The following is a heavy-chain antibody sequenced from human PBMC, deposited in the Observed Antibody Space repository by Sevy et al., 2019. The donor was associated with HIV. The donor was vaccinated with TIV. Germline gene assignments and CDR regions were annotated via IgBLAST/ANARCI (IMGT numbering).Heavy chain of an antibody. V-gene: IGHV3-30*18. CDR3: AKAPRRYSYASFFDY. D-gene: IGHD5-18*01. J-gene: IGHJ4*02. CDR1: GFTFTSYG. Sequence: GSLRLSCAASGFTFTSYGMHWVRQAPGKGLEWVAVISYDGSNKYYADSVKGRFTISRDKSKNTLYLQMNSLRAEDTAVYYCAKAPRRYSYASFFDYWGQGTLVTVSS. CDR2: ISYDGSNK.